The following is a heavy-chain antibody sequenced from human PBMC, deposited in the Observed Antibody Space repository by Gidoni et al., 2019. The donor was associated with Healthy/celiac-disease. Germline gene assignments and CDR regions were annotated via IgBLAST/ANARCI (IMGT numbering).Heavy chain of an antibody. CDR2: IWYDGSNK. CDR3: ARNHRSFIVGAKGLPGDY. J-gene: IGHJ4*02. D-gene: IGHD1-26*01. Sequence: QVQLVESGVGVVPPGRSLRLSCAASGFPFRSYGMHWVRQAPGKGLEGVAVIWYDGSNKYYADSVKGRFTISRDNSKNTLYRQMNSLRAEDTAVYYCARNHRSFIVGAKGLPGDYWGQGTLVTVSS. V-gene: IGHV3-33*01. CDR1: GFPFRSYG.